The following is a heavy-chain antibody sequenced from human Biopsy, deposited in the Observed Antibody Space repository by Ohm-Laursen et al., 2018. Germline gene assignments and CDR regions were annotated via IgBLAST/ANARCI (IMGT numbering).Heavy chain of an antibody. V-gene: IGHV4-39*01. CDR2: VYYSETT. Sequence: TLSLTSTLSGGSITSRTHYCGWLRQTPGKGLESIGTVYYSETTYDNPSPKSRGIISVDTSKNQFSLSLKTVTAADTAVYYCARHDHSDFCSGYPNFFDRWGQGTLVTVSS. J-gene: IGHJ5*02. CDR3: ARHDHSDFCSGYPNFFDR. CDR1: GGSITSRTHY. D-gene: IGHD3-3*01.